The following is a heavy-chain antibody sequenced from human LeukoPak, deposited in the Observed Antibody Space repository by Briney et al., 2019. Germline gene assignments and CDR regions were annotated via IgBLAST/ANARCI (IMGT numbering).Heavy chain of an antibody. J-gene: IGHJ3*02. CDR1: GYTLTELS. Sequence: ASVKVSCKVSGYTLTELSMHWVRQAPGKGLEWMGGFDPNDGETVYAQKSQGRVTMTEDTSTDTAYMDLRSLRFDDTAVYYCTTAYDASGFAPFDSWGQGTMVTVSS. CDR3: TTAYDASGFAPFDS. CDR2: FDPNDGET. D-gene: IGHD3-16*01. V-gene: IGHV1-24*01.